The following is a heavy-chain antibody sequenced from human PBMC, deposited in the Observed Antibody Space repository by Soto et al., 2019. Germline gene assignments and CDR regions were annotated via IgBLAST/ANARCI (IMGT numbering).Heavy chain of an antibody. Sequence: GAPAEGSRDPCGYSFKSCGSIWVEQSPGQGLEWMGWISAYNGNTNYAQKLQGRVTMTTDTSTSTAYMELRSLRSDDTAVYYCARVGRIIKGWFDPWGQGNLVNGS. CDR3: ARVGRIIKGWFDP. CDR1: GYSFKSCG. D-gene: IGHD3-16*01. V-gene: IGHV1-18*04. J-gene: IGHJ5*02. CDR2: ISAYNGNT.